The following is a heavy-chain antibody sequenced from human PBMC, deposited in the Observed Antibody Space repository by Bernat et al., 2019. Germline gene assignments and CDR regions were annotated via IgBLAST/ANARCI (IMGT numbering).Heavy chain of an antibody. Sequence: QVQLQESGPGLVKPSETLSLTCTVSGGSINSDYWAWIRQPPGKGLEWLGYIYYTGSANYNPSLKSRVTISVDTSKNQFSLRLSSVTAADTAVYYCATMVTPTRPFDFWGQGTLVTVSS. CDR2: IYYTGSA. V-gene: IGHV4-59*03. CDR1: GGSINSDY. D-gene: IGHD4/OR15-4a*01. J-gene: IGHJ4*02. CDR3: ATMVTPTRPFDF.